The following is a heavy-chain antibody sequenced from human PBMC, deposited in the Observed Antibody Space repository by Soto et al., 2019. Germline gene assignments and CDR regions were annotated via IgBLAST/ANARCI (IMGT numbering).Heavy chain of an antibody. J-gene: IGHJ6*02. CDR2: IYYSGST. CDR1: GGCMRSGGYY. V-gene: IGHV4-31*03. Sequence: SETLSLTCTVSGGCMRSGGYYWSWIRQHPGKGLEWIGYIYYSGSTYYNPSLKSRVTISVDTSKNQFSLKLSSVTAADTAVYYCARSLTSTHYYYYYGMDVWGQGTTVTVSS. CDR3: ARSLTSTHYYYYYGMDV.